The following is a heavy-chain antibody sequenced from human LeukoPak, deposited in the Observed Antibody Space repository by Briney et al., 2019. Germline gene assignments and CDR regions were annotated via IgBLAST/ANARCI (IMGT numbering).Heavy chain of an antibody. J-gene: IGHJ4*02. CDR1: GGSISSGGYY. CDR2: IYDSGST. CDR3: ARIGRSPYYYGSGSYQLDY. V-gene: IGHV4-31*03. Sequence: SETLSLTGTVSGGSISSGGYYWSWTRQHPGKGLEWNWYIYDSGSTYYNPSLKSRDTISEDPSKNPITLKHSSVTTADTDVNYCARIGRSPYYYGSGSYQLDYWGQGTLVTVSS. D-gene: IGHD3-10*01.